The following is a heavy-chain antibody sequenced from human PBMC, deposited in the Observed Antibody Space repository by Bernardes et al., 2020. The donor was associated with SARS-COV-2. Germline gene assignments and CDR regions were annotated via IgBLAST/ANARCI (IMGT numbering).Heavy chain of an antibody. D-gene: IGHD5-18*01. Sequence: LSLSFTFSGGSFSSGRYYWVWLRPPPGKGLEWIGSIYYSGSTHYNPSLKSRVTISVDTSKNQFSLRLRSVTAADTAVYYCARQVDTSLDWYFDVWGRGTLVTVSS. CDR2: IYYSGST. V-gene: IGHV4-39*01. CDR3: ARQVDTSLDWYFDV. J-gene: IGHJ2*01. CDR1: GGSFSSGRYY.